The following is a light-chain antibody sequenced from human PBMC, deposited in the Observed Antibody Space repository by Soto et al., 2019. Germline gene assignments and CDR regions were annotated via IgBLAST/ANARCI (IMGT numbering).Light chain of an antibody. Sequence: DIQITQSPSTRSASVGDRVTITCRASQIISSWLAWYQQKPGKAPKLLIYDASSLESGVPSRFSGSGSETEFTLTISSLQPDDFATYYCQQYYNYPAIFGQGTRLEIK. V-gene: IGKV1-5*01. J-gene: IGKJ5*01. CDR2: DAS. CDR1: QIISSW. CDR3: QQYYNYPAI.